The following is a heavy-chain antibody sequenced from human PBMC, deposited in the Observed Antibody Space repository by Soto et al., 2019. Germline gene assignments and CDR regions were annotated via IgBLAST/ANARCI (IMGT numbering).Heavy chain of an antibody. J-gene: IGHJ4*02. CDR1: GFSFNGYK. Sequence: GGSLRLSCAASGFSFNGYKVNWIRQAPGKGLEWVSYITSGGKNVDYAESVKGRFTISRDDAKNSLSLQMNSLRLEDTAIYYCARVVDPWGVSDYWGQGTLVTVSS. CDR2: ITSGGKNV. V-gene: IGHV3-48*03. CDR3: ARVVDPWGVSDY. D-gene: IGHD3-10*01.